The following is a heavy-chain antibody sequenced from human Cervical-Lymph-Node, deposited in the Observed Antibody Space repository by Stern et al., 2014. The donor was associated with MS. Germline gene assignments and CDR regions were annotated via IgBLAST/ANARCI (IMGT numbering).Heavy chain of an antibody. Sequence: VQLVESGGGVVQPGRSLRLSCTASGFTFSSYGMHWVRQAPGKGLEWVAVISYDGSNNYYAESVKGRFTISRDNSKNTLYLQMNSLRAEDTAVYYCAKSSLYDYYYYYGMDVWGQGTTVTVSS. J-gene: IGHJ6*02. CDR2: ISYDGSNN. CDR1: GFTFSSYG. V-gene: IGHV3-30*18. D-gene: IGHD3-16*01. CDR3: AKSSLYDYYYYYGMDV.